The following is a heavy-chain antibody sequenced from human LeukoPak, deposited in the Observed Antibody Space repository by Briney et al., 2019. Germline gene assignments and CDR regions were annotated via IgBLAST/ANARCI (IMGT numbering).Heavy chain of an antibody. D-gene: IGHD1-7*01. V-gene: IGHV4-59*12. CDR2: IYYTGST. J-gene: IGHJ4*02. Sequence: SETLSLTCTVSGGSITNYYWSWIRQSPGQGLEWIAYIYYTGSTNYNPSLKSRVTISVDRSNNQFSLKLTSVTAADTAVYYCARKGSELFDYWGQGTLVTVSS. CDR3: ARKGSELFDY. CDR1: GGSITNYY.